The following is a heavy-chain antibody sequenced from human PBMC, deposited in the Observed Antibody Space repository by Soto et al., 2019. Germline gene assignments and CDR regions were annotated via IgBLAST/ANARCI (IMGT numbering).Heavy chain of an antibody. CDR3: AKALPGYDFWSGYAFDI. CDR1: GFTFSSYA. V-gene: IGHV3-23*01. Sequence: EVQLLESGGGLVQPGGSLRLSCAASGFTFSSYAMSWVRQAPGKGLEWVSAISGSGGSTYYADSVKGRFTISRDNSKNTLYLQMNSLRAEDTAVYYCAKALPGYDFWSGYAFDIWGQGTMVTVSS. D-gene: IGHD3-3*01. J-gene: IGHJ3*02. CDR2: ISGSGGST.